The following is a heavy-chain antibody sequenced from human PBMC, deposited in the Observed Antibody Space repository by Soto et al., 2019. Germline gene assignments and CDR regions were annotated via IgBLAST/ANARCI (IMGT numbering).Heavy chain of an antibody. D-gene: IGHD3-3*01. V-gene: IGHV4-59*01. CDR1: GGSISSYY. CDR2: IYYSGST. J-gene: IGHJ3*02. Sequence: PSETLSLTCTVSGGSISSYYWSWIRQPPGKGLEWIGYIYYSGSTNYNPSLKSRVTISVDTSKNQFSLKLSSVTAADTAVYYCARSYYDFSSGYFRDAFDIWGQGTMVTVSS. CDR3: ARSYYDFSSGYFRDAFDI.